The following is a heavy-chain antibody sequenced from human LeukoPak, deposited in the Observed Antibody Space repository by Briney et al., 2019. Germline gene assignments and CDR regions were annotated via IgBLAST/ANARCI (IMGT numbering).Heavy chain of an antibody. CDR3: ARDFMYSVNCAGC. J-gene: IGHJ4*02. Sequence: GGSLRLSCAASGFIFSSYWMHWVRHAPGKGLAWVSRINTDGSSTSYADSVKGRFTISRDNAKNTLYLQMNSLRAEDTAVYYCARDFMYSVNCAGCWGQGTLVTVSS. CDR1: GFIFSSYW. V-gene: IGHV3-74*01. CDR2: INTDGSST. D-gene: IGHD6-13*01.